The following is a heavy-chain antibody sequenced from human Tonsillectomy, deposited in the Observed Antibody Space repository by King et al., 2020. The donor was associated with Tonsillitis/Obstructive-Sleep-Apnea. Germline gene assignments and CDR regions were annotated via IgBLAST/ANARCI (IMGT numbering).Heavy chain of an antibody. CDR1: GGSISSSSYY. CDR2: IYYSGST. D-gene: IGHD2-21*01. V-gene: IGHV4-39*01. Sequence: LQLQESGPGLVKPSETLSLTCTVSGGSISSSSYYWGWIRQPPGKGLEWIGSIYYSGSTYYNPSLKSRVTISVDTSKNQFSLKLSSVTAADTAVYYCARHPLEGPYSRGIDYWGQGTLVTVSS. J-gene: IGHJ4*02. CDR3: ARHPLEGPYSRGIDY.